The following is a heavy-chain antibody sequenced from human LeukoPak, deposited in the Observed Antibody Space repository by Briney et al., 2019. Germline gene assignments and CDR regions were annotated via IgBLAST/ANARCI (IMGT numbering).Heavy chain of an antibody. Sequence: SETLSLTCTVSGGSISSGDYYWSWIRQPPGKGLEWIGYIYYSGSTYYNPSLKSRVTISVDTSKNQFSLKLSSVTAADTAVYYCARDFPDSSGYWSAFDIWGQGTMVTVSS. J-gene: IGHJ3*02. CDR1: GGSISSGDYY. CDR2: IYYSGST. V-gene: IGHV4-30-4*01. D-gene: IGHD3-22*01. CDR3: ARDFPDSSGYWSAFDI.